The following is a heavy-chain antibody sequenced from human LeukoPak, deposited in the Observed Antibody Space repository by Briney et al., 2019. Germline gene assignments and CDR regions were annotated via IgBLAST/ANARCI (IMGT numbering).Heavy chain of an antibody. D-gene: IGHD2-15*01. V-gene: IGHV4-59*08. Sequence: SETLSLTCTVSGGSISSDYWNWIRQPPGKGLEFIGYIYYSGSTNYNPSLKSRVTISVDTSKNQFSLKLSSVTAADTAVYYCARRRYCSGGSCYSGVDPWGQGTLVTVSS. CDR2: IYYSGST. J-gene: IGHJ5*02. CDR3: ARRRYCSGGSCYSGVDP. CDR1: GGSISSDY.